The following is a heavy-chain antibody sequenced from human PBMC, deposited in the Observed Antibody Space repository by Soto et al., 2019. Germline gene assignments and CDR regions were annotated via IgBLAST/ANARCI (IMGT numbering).Heavy chain of an antibody. Sequence: GASVKVSCKASGFTFTSSAVQWVRQARGQRLEWIGWIVVGSGNTNYAQKFQERVTITRDMSTSTAYMELSSLGSEDTAVYYCAAVSTTNPEPRSPNDYWGQGTLVTVSS. V-gene: IGHV1-58*01. J-gene: IGHJ4*02. CDR1: GFTFTSSA. CDR2: IVVGSGNT. D-gene: IGHD1-7*01. CDR3: AAVSTTNPEPRSPNDY.